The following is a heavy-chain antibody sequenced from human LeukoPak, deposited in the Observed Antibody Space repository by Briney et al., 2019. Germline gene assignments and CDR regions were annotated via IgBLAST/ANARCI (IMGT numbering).Heavy chain of an antibody. CDR3: ARGGYYDSSGYYYYYYMDV. CDR1: GYTFTGYY. V-gene: IGHV1-2*06. J-gene: IGHJ6*03. Sequence: ASVKVSCKASGYTFTGYYMHWVRQAPGQGLEWMGRINPNSGGTNYAQKFQGRVTMTRDTSISTAYMELRSLRSDDTAVYYCARGGYYDSSGYYYYYYMDVWGKGTTVTVSS. D-gene: IGHD3-22*01. CDR2: INPNSGGT.